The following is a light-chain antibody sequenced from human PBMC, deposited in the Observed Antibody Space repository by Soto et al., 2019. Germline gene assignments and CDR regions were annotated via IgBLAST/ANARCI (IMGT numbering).Light chain of an antibody. CDR1: QRVSSGY. V-gene: IGKV3-20*01. J-gene: IGKJ5*01. CDR2: GAS. Sequence: EIAWTQPPGTLSLSPGERATLSCRASQRVSSGYLAWYQQKPGQAPRLLIYGASNRATDIPDRFSGRGSGTDFTLTISRLEPEDFAVYYCQQYGSSPPSSTFGQGTRLEIK. CDR3: QQYGSSPPSST.